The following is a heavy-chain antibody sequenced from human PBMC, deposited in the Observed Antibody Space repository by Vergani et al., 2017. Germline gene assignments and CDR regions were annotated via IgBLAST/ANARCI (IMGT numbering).Heavy chain of an antibody. Sequence: QVQLQESGPGLVKPSETLSLTCTVSGGSISSYYWSWIRQPAGKGLEWIGRIYTSGSTTYNPSLKSRVAMSLDTSKNRFSLNLSSVTAADTAVYYCARVLGDAYNQHYFDYWGQGTLVTVSS. CDR2: IYTSGST. V-gene: IGHV4-4*07. CDR3: ARVLGDAYNQHYFDY. J-gene: IGHJ4*02. CDR1: GGSISSYY. D-gene: IGHD5-24*01.